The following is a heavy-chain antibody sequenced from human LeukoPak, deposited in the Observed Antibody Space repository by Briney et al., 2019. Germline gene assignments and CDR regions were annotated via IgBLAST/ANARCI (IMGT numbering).Heavy chain of an antibody. J-gene: IGHJ4*02. D-gene: IGHD3-16*01. CDR2: ISANNGDT. CDR3: ARDPPGLTLGSPGDY. CDR1: GYTFTSYG. V-gene: IGHV1-18*01. Sequence: GASVKVSSKASGYTFTSYGIAWVRQAPGQGLQWMGWISANNGDTSYSQKLQGRVTMTTDTSTNTAYMELRSLTSDDTAVYYCARDPPGLTLGSPGDYWGQGTLVIVSS.